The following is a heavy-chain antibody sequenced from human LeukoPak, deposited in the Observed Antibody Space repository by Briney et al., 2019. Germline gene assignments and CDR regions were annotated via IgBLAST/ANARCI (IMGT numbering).Heavy chain of an antibody. J-gene: IGHJ4*02. CDR3: AKDSGWELLRPNWFDY. D-gene: IGHD1-26*01. Sequence: PGGSLRLSCAASGFTFSSYGMHWVRQAPGKGLEWVAFIRYDGSNKYYADSVKGRFTISRDNSKNTLYLQMNSLRAEDTAVYYCAKDSGWELLRPNWFDYWGQGTLVTVSS. CDR1: GFTFSSYG. V-gene: IGHV3-30*02. CDR2: IRYDGSNK.